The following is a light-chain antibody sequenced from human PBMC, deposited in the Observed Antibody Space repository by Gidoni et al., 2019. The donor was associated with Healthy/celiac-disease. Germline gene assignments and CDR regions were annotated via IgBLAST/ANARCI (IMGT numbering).Light chain of an antibody. CDR2: AAS. CDR1: QGISSY. Sequence: VIWMTQSPSLLSASTGGGSTISRRMRQGISSYFAWYQQQPGKAPELLIYAASTLQSGVPSRFSGSGSGTDFTLTISCLQSEDFATYYCQQYYSFPWTFXQXTKVEIK. V-gene: IGKV1D-8*01. J-gene: IGKJ1*01. CDR3: QQYYSFPWT.